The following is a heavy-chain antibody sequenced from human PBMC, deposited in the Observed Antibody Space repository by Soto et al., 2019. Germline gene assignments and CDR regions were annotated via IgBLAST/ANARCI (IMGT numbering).Heavy chain of an antibody. D-gene: IGHD3-16*01. CDR1: GFSLSNARMG. CDR3: ARIPPDYDYTRVGAFDI. CDR2: IFSNDEK. J-gene: IGHJ3*02. Sequence: QVTLKESGPVLVKPTETLTLTCTVSGFSLSNARMGVSWIRQPPGKALEWLAHIFSNDEKSYSTSLKSRLTISKDTAKSQVVLTMTNMDPVDTATYYCARIPPDYDYTRVGAFDIWGQGTMVTVSS. V-gene: IGHV2-26*01.